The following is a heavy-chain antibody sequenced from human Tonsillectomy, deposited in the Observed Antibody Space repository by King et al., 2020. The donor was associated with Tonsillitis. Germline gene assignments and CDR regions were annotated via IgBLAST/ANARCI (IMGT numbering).Heavy chain of an antibody. Sequence: QLVQSGGGFIQPGGSLRLSCAASGFTFSSYEMNWVRPAPGKGLGWGSYISTSGSTIHYADSVKGRFTISRDNAKSSLYLQMNSLRVEDTAVYYCARVPASGWYADYWGQGTLVTVSS. CDR2: ISTSGSTI. D-gene: IGHD6-19*01. CDR1: GFTFSSYE. CDR3: ARVPASGWYADY. J-gene: IGHJ4*02. V-gene: IGHV3-48*03.